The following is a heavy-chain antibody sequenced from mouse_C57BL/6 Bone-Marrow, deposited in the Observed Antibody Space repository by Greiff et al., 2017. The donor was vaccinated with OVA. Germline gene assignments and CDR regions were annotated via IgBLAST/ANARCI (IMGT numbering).Heavy chain of an antibody. CDR2: IDPDSGDT. V-gene: IGHV14-4*01. CDR1: GFNIKDDY. Sequence: EVQLQQSGAELVRPGASVKLSCTASGFNIKDDYMHWVKQRPEQGLEWIGWIDPDSGDTEYASKFQGKATITADTSSNTAYLQLSSLTSEDTAVDYCTTYDWEGAMDYWGQGTAVTVSS. CDR3: TTYDWEGAMDY. J-gene: IGHJ4*01. D-gene: IGHD4-1*01.